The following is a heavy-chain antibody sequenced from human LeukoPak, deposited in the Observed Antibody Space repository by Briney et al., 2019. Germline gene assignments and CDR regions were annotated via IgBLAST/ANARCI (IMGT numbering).Heavy chain of an antibody. CDR1: GSTFSGYW. CDR3: ARAMT. CDR2: INPDRREK. J-gene: IGHJ5*02. Sequence: GSLRPSFAASGSTFSGYWMTWLRQAPGKGLDGVAHINPDRREKASVGSVKGRFTLHRDNPKKSLYLQVSDLRAEDTAVYYCARAMTWGQGTRVSVS. V-gene: IGHV3-7*01.